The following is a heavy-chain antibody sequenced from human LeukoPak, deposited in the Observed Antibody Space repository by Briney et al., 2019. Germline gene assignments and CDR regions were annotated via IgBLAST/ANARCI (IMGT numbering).Heavy chain of an antibody. Sequence: SETLSLTCTVSGYSISSGYYWGWIRQPPGKGLEWIGSIYHSGSTYYNPSLKSRVTISVDTSKNQFSLKLSSVTAADTDVYYCARVFSDWWGGGDYWGQGTLVTVSS. V-gene: IGHV4-38-2*02. J-gene: IGHJ4*02. CDR1: GYSISSGYY. CDR3: ARVFSDWWGGGDY. CDR2: IYHSGST. D-gene: IGHD2-8*02.